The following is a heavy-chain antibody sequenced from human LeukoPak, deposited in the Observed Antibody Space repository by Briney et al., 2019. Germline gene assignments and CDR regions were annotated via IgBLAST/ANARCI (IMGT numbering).Heavy chain of an antibody. D-gene: IGHD4-17*01. J-gene: IGHJ6*04. CDR3: ARDRISDYVIYGMDV. V-gene: IGHV4-30-4*01. CDR2: IYYSGST. CDR1: GGSISSGDYY. Sequence: SETLSLICTVSGGSISSGDYYWSWIRQPPGKGLEWIGYIYYSGSTYYNPSLKSRVTISVDTSKNQFSLKLSSVTAADTAVYYCARDRISDYVIYGMDVWGKGTTVTVSS.